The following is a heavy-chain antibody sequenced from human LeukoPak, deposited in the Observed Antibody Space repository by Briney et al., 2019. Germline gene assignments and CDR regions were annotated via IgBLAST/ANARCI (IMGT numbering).Heavy chain of an antibody. V-gene: IGHV4-59*01. CDR3: ARTAGYSSGWYGAIDY. Sequence: PSETLSLTCAHPPGSLISYYWSWIRPPPGKGLEWIAYIYYSGSTNYNPPPKRRVTLSSDKSKHQFSLKLSSVAGAATAVPYFARTAGYSSGWYGAIDYWGQGTLVTVSS. D-gene: IGHD6-19*01. CDR1: PGSLISYY. J-gene: IGHJ4*02. CDR2: IYYSGST.